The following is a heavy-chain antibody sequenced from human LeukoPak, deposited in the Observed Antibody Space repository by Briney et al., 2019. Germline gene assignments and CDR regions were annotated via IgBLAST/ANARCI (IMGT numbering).Heavy chain of an antibody. CDR3: AKDPARDRPGIAAAVGYMDV. D-gene: IGHD6-13*01. CDR2: ISGSGGST. V-gene: IGHV3-23*01. J-gene: IGHJ6*03. Sequence: GGSLRLSCAASGFTFSSYAMSWVRQAPGKGLEWVSAISGSGGSTYYADSVKGRFTISRDNSKNTLYLQMNSLRAEDTAVYYCAKDPARDRPGIAAAVGYMDVWGKGTTVTVSS. CDR1: GFTFSSYA.